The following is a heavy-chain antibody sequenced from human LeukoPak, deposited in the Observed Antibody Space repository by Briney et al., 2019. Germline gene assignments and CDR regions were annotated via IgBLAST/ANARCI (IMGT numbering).Heavy chain of an antibody. CDR3: AHRQDTIAFYYYYYGMDV. J-gene: IGHJ6*02. D-gene: IGHD3-3*02. CDR1: GFSLSTSGVG. CDR2: IYWDDDK. Sequence: VSGPTLVNPTQTLTLTCTFSGFSLSTSGVGVGWIRQPPGKALEWLALIYWDDDKRYTPSLKNRLTITKDTSKNQVVLTMTNMDPVDTATYYCAHRQDTIAFYYYYYGMDVWGQGTTVTVSS. V-gene: IGHV2-5*02.